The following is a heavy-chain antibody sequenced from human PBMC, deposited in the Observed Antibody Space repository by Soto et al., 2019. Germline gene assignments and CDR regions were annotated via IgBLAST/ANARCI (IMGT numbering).Heavy chain of an antibody. V-gene: IGHV3-30*03. CDR3: ATLRVGSGSNRSFDY. CDR1: GFTFSSYG. D-gene: IGHD3-10*01. Sequence: QVQLVESGGGVVQPGRSLRLSCAASGFTFSSYGMHWVRQAPGKGLEWVAVISYDGSNKYYADSVKGRFTISRDNSKNTRYLQMNSLRAEDTAVYYCATLRVGSGSNRSFDYWGQGTLVTVSS. CDR2: ISYDGSNK. J-gene: IGHJ4*02.